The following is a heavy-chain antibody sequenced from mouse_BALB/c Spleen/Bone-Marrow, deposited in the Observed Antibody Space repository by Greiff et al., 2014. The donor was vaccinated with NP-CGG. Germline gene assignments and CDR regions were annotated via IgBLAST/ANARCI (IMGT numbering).Heavy chain of an antibody. D-gene: IGHD2-10*02. J-gene: IGHJ4*01. Sequence: QQSGPELVRPGASVKMSCKASGYTFTNYWMYWVKQRPGQGLEWIGMIDPSNSEIRLNQKFKDKATLNVDKSSNTAYMQLNSLTSEDSAVYYCAEFGNYGERYYYAMDYWGQGTSVTVSS. CDR3: AEFGNYGERYYYAMDY. CDR2: IDPSNSEI. CDR1: GYTFTNYW. V-gene: IGHV1-74*04.